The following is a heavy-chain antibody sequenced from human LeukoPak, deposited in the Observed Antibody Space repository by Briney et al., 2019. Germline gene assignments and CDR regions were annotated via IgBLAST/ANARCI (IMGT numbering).Heavy chain of an antibody. Sequence: SETLSLTCTLSRYSISSGYYWGWIPQPPGKGLEWSGSMYHSGTTSYNPSLKSRVTMLVDTSKNQLSLELSSVTAADTAVYDCARVLDYYGSGTRDFDYWGQGTLVTVSS. CDR2: MYHSGTT. CDR1: RYSISSGYY. V-gene: IGHV4-38-2*02. D-gene: IGHD3-10*01. J-gene: IGHJ4*02. CDR3: ARVLDYYGSGTRDFDY.